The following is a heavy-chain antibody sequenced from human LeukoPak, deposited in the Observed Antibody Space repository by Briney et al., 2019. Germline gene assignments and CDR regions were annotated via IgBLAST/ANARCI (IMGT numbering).Heavy chain of an antibody. CDR1: GVSISSFY. D-gene: IGHD6-13*01. CDR2: LITSGST. Sequence: PSENLSRTCTVSGVSISSFYWSWIRHPAGKGREWIGRLITSGSTNYNPSLKSRATMSVDTSKNQFSLKLSSVTAADTAVYYCARDSEYSSSWYEAFDYWGQGTLVTVSS. CDR3: ARDSEYSSSWYEAFDY. V-gene: IGHV4-4*07. J-gene: IGHJ4*02.